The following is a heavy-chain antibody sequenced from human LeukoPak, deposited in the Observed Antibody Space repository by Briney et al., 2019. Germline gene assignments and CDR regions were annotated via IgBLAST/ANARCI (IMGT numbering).Heavy chain of an antibody. CDR3: ARDRVGATDFDY. Sequence: GGSLRLSCTASGFTFSTYTMNWVRQAPGKGLEWVSSISSGSSFIYYADSVKGRFTISRDNTRNSLYLQMNSLRAEDTAVYYCARDRVGATDFDYWGQGTLVTVSS. D-gene: IGHD1-26*01. V-gene: IGHV3-21*01. J-gene: IGHJ4*02. CDR2: ISSGSSFI. CDR1: GFTFSTYT.